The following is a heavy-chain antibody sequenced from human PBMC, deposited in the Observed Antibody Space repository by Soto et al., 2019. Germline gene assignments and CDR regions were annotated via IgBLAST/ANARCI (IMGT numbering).Heavy chain of an antibody. CDR3: ARATYYYDRYDAFDI. V-gene: IGHV4-30-2*01. Sequence: SETLSLTCAVSGGSISSGDYAWSWIRQPPGKGLEWIGYIYHSGSTYYNPSLKSRVTISIGRSKNQFSLKLRSVTAADTAVYYCARATYYYDRYDAFDIWGQGTMVTV. J-gene: IGHJ3*02. CDR1: GGSISSGDYA. CDR2: IYHSGST. D-gene: IGHD3-22*01.